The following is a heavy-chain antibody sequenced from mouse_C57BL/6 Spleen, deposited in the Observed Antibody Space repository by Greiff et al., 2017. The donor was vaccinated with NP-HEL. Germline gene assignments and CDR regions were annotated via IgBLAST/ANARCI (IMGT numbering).Heavy chain of an antibody. CDR2: INPSTGGT. J-gene: IGHJ2*01. V-gene: IGHV1-42*01. CDR1: GYSFTGYY. CDR3: APLYDGYYYFDY. Sequence: EVQLKESGPELVKPGASVKISCKASGYSFTGYYMNWVKQSPEKSLEWIGEINPSTGGTTYNQKFKAKATLTVDKSSSTAYMQLKSLTSEDSAVYYCAPLYDGYYYFDYWGQGTTLTVSS. D-gene: IGHD2-3*01.